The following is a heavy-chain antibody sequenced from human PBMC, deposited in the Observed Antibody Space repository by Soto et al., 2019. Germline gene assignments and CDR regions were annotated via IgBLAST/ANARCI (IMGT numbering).Heavy chain of an antibody. J-gene: IGHJ2*01. CDR1: GFTLSSNY. V-gene: IGHV3-53*04. CDR2: IYSAGTT. CDR3: ARHLRLVGFGEYDL. D-gene: IGHD3-10*01. Sequence: VQLVESGGGLVQPGGSLRLSCAASGFTLSSNYMSWVRQAPGKGLEWVSFIYSAGTTHYADSVRGRFTISRHNSNNTLYLQMNRLRTEDSAVYYCARHLRLVGFGEYDLWGRGTLVTVSS.